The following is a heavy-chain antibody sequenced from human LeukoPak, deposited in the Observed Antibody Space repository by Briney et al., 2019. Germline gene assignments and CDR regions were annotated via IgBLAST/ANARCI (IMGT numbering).Heavy chain of an antibody. J-gene: IGHJ4*02. V-gene: IGHV4-59*11. D-gene: IGHD5-12*01. CDR1: GGSISSHY. Sequence: PSETLSLTCTVSGGSISSHYWSWIRQPPGKGLEWIGYIYYSGSTNYNPSLKSRVTISVDTSKNQFSLKLSSVTAADTAVYYCASNLAVATSMVVYYFDYWGQGTLVTVSS. CDR2: IYYSGST. CDR3: ASNLAVATSMVVYYFDY.